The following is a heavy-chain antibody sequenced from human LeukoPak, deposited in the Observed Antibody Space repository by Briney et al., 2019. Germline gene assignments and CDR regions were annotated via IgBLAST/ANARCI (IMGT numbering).Heavy chain of an antibody. Sequence: SGTLSLTCTVSGGSISSYYWSWIRQPPGKGLEWIGYIEYSGNTNYNPSLKSRVAISVDTSKNQFSLKLSSVTAADTAVYYCARHGGGWTFDYWGQGTLVTVSS. CDR1: GGSISSYY. D-gene: IGHD6-19*01. J-gene: IGHJ4*02. V-gene: IGHV4-59*08. CDR2: IEYSGNT. CDR3: ARHGGGWTFDY.